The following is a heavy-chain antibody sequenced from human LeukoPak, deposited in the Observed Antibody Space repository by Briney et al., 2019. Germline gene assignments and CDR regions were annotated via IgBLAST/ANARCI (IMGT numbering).Heavy chain of an antibody. D-gene: IGHD2-15*01. CDR2: IYSGGST. CDR1: GFTVGSNY. Sequence: GGSLRLSCAASGFTVGSNYMSWVRQAPGKGLEWVSLIYSGGSTYYADSVKGRFTISRDNSRNTLNLQINSLRAEDTAVYYCARFRCGGGSCYADYWGQGTLVTVSS. J-gene: IGHJ4*02. V-gene: IGHV3-53*01. CDR3: ARFRCGGGSCYADY.